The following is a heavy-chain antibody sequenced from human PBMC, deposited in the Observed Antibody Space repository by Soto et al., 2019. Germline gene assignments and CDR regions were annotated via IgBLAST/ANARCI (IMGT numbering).Heavy chain of an antibody. CDR1: GGSISSGGYY. Sequence: PSETLSLTCTVSGGSISSGGYYWSWIRQHPGKGLEWIGYIYYSGSTYYNPSLKSRVTISVDTSKNQFSLKLSSVTAADTAVYYCARDSYGSGSTSYYYGMDVWGQGTTVTVSS. CDR3: ARDSYGSGSTSYYYGMDV. V-gene: IGHV4-31*03. CDR2: IYYSGST. D-gene: IGHD3-10*01. J-gene: IGHJ6*02.